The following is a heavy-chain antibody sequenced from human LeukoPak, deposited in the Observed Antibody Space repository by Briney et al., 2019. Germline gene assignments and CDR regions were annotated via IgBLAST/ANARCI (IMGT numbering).Heavy chain of an antibody. D-gene: IGHD1-26*01. CDR1: GGSISSGGYY. CDR3: ARDPLRVGAKTWYFDL. Sequence: SETLSLTCTVSGGSISSGGYYWSWIRQHPGKGLEWIGHIYYSGSTYYNPSLKSRVTISVDTSKNQFSLKLSSVTAADTAVYYCARDPLRVGAKTWYFDLWGRGTLVTVSS. J-gene: IGHJ2*01. V-gene: IGHV4-31*03. CDR2: IYYSGST.